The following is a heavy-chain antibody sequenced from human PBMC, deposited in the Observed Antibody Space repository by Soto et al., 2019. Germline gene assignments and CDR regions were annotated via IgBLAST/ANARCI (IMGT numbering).Heavy chain of an antibody. CDR3: ARGGGSFPYCDS. CDR2: INAGNDNT. D-gene: IGHD1-26*01. V-gene: IGHV1-3*01. J-gene: IGHJ4*02. CDR1: GYPFSSFA. Sequence: HVQLVQSGAEVKKPGASVKVSCKASGYPFSSFAMHWVHQAPGQRLEWMGWINAGNDNTKYSQKFQGRVTITRDTSANTVYMELSSLRSEDTSVYYCARGGGSFPYCDSWGQGTLVTVSS.